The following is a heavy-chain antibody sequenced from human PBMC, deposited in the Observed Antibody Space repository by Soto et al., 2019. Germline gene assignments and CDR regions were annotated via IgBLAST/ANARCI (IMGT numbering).Heavy chain of an antibody. CDR3: AKDFTTMVRMCDY. Sequence: EVQLVESGGALVQPGRSLRLSCAASGFTFDDYAMHWVRQAPGKGPEWVSGISWNSASIGYADSVKGRFTISRDNAKKSLYLQMTSLKADDTAVYFCAKDFTTMVRMCDYWGQGTLVTVSS. J-gene: IGHJ4*02. V-gene: IGHV3-9*01. D-gene: IGHD5-18*01. CDR2: ISWNSASI. CDR1: GFTFDDYA.